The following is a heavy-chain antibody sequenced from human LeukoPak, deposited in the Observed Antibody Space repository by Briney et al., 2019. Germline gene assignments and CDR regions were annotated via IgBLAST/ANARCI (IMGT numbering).Heavy chain of an antibody. CDR2: IGAYNGNT. CDR1: GYTFTSYG. D-gene: IGHD3-10*01. Sequence: ASVKVSCKASGYTFTSYGISWVRQAPGQGLEWMGWIGAYNGNTNYAQKLQGRVTMTTDTSTSTAYMELRSLRSDDTAVYYCARTLAYGSGSYSGYYWGQGTLVTVSS. J-gene: IGHJ4*02. V-gene: IGHV1-18*04. CDR3: ARTLAYGSGSYSGYY.